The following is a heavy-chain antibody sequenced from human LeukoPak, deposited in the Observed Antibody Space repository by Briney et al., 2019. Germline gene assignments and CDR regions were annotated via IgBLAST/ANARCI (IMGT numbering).Heavy chain of an antibody. D-gene: IGHD1-26*01. CDR3: ARQRYSESYGAFDI. Sequence: ASVKVSCKASGYTFTSYGISWVRQAPGQGLEWMGWISAYNGNTNYAQKLQGRVTMTTDTSTSTAYMELRSLRSDDTAVYYCARQRYSESYGAFDIWGQGTMVTVSS. J-gene: IGHJ3*02. CDR2: ISAYNGNT. CDR1: GYTFTSYG. V-gene: IGHV1-18*01.